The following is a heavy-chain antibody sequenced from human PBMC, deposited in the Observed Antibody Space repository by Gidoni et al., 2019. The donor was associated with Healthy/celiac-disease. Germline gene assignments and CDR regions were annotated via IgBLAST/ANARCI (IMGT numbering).Heavy chain of an antibody. CDR1: GGSISSSSYY. D-gene: IGHD3-10*01. CDR2: IYYSGST. Sequence: QLQLQESGPGLVKPSETLSLTCTVSGGSISSSSYYWGWIRHPPGKGLEWIGSIYYSGSTYYNPSLKSRVTISVDTSKNQFSLKLSSVTAADTAVYYCARQGRGRPTGFDPWGQGTLVTVSS. V-gene: IGHV4-39*01. CDR3: ARQGRGRPTGFDP. J-gene: IGHJ5*02.